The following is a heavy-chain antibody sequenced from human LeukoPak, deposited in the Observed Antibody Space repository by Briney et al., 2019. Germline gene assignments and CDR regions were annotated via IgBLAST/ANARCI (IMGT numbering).Heavy chain of an antibody. Sequence: SETLSLTCTVSGGSISSSSYYWGWIRQPPGKGLEWIGSIYYSGSTYYNPSLKSRVTISVDTSKNQFSLKLSSVTAADTAVYYCARHTDRGTHLDYWGQGTLVTVSS. J-gene: IGHJ4*02. CDR2: IYYSGST. V-gene: IGHV4-39*01. CDR3: ARHTDRGTHLDY. CDR1: GGSISSSSYY. D-gene: IGHD3-10*01.